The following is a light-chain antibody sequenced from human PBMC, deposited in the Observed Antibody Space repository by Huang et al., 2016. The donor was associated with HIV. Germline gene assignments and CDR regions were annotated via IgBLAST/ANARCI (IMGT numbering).Light chain of an antibody. CDR1: QSVLDNSNHKNC. Sequence: DIVMTQSPDSLAVSLGERATINCKSIQSVLDNSNHKNCLAWFQQKPGPPPKMLIYWASSRESGVPDRFSGSGSGTDFTLTISSLQAEDVAVYYCHQYYNTPYTFGQGTKLEIK. J-gene: IGKJ2*01. CDR2: WAS. CDR3: HQYYNTPYT. V-gene: IGKV4-1*01.